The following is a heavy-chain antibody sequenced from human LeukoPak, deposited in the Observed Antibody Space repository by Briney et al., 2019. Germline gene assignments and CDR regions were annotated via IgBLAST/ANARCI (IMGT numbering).Heavy chain of an antibody. CDR3: ARLTGDGYNFIYYYYYYMDV. CDR2: IYYSGST. Sequence: SETLSLTCSVSGGSISGISYYWGWIRQPPGKGLEWIGHIYYSGSTYYNPSLKSRVTISVDSSKNQFSLKLSSVTAADTAVYYCARLTGDGYNFIYYYYYYMDVWGKGTTVTVSS. J-gene: IGHJ6*03. D-gene: IGHD5-24*01. CDR1: GGSISGISYY. V-gene: IGHV4-39*01.